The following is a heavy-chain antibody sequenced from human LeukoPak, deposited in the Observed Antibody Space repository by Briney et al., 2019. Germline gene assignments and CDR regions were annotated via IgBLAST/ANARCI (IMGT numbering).Heavy chain of an antibody. D-gene: IGHD6-13*01. J-gene: IGHJ3*02. Sequence: SETLSLTCTVSGGSISSGGYYWSWIRQHPGKGLEWIGYIYYSGSTYYNPSLKSRVTISVDTSKNQFSLKLSSVTAADTAVYYCARDAGHLVRNDAFDIWGQGTMVTVSS. V-gene: IGHV4-31*03. CDR1: GGSISSGGYY. CDR3: ARDAGHLVRNDAFDI. CDR2: IYYSGST.